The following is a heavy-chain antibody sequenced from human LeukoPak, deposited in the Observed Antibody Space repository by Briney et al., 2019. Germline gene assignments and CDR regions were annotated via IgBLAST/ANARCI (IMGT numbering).Heavy chain of an antibody. J-gene: IGHJ5*02. V-gene: IGHV4-34*01. Sequence: SETLSLTCAVYGGSFSGYYWSWIRQPPGKGLEWIGEINHSGSTNYNPSLKSRVTISLDTSKNRFSLKLSSVSAADTAVYYCARGRPLELLTNWFDPWGQGTLVTVSS. CDR1: GGSFSGYY. CDR3: ARGRPLELLTNWFDP. D-gene: IGHD1-7*01. CDR2: INHSGST.